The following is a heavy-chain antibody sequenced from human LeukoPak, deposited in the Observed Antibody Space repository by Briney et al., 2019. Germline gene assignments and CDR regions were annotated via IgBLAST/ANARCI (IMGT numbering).Heavy chain of an antibody. CDR3: ARRKGSGSHKDWFDP. J-gene: IGHJ5*02. V-gene: IGHV4-59*08. CDR1: GGSFSSSY. D-gene: IGHD6-19*01. CDR2: INYSGSA. Sequence: SETLSLTCTVSGGSFSSSYWSWIRQPPGKGLEWIGYINYSGSAGYNPSLKSRATMSVDTSTNQFSLKLSSVTAADTAVYYCARRKGSGSHKDWFDPWGQGTLVTVSS.